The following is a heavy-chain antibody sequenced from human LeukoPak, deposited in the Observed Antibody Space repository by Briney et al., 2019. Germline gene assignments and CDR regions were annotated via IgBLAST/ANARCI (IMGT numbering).Heavy chain of an antibody. CDR2: IKQDGSEK. CDR3: AKDHLFIAVAGTGPDY. D-gene: IGHD6-19*01. J-gene: IGHJ4*02. CDR1: GFTFSSYW. V-gene: IGHV3-7*01. Sequence: PGGSLRLSCAASGFTFSSYWMSWVRQAPGKGLEWVANIKQDGSEKYYVDSVKGRFTISRDNSKNTLYLQMNSLRAEDTAVYYCAKDHLFIAVAGTGPDYWGQGTLVTVSS.